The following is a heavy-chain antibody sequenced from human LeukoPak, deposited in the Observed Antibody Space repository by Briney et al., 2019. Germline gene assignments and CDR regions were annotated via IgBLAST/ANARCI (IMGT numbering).Heavy chain of an antibody. V-gene: IGHV1-18*01. D-gene: IGHD7-27*01. CDR1: GYTFTSYG. Sequence: ASVKGSCKASGYTFTSYGISWVRQAPGQGLEWMGWISAYNGNTNSAHKLQGRVTMTTDTSTSKAYMELRSLRSDDTAVYYCARIHGNWGYGHWGQGTLVTVSS. J-gene: IGHJ4*02. CDR2: ISAYNGNT. CDR3: ARIHGNWGYGH.